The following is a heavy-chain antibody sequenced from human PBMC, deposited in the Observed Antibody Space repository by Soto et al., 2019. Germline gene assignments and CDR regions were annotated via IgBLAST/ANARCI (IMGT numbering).Heavy chain of an antibody. V-gene: IGHV3-15*01. CDR3: TTWGVGATTSYYYGMDV. CDR1: GFTFSNAW. CDR2: IKSKTDGGTT. J-gene: IGHJ6*02. Sequence: PGGSLRLSCAASGFTFSNAWMSWVRQAPGKGLEWVGRIKSKTDGGTTDNAAPVKGRFIISRGDSKNTLYLQMNSLKTEDTAVYYCTTWGVGATTSYYYGMDVWGQGTTVTVSS. D-gene: IGHD1-26*01.